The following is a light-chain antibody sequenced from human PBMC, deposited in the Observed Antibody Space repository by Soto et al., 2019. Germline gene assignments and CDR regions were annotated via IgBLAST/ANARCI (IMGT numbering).Light chain of an antibody. CDR1: QSISSY. Sequence: EIVLTQSPATLSLSPGERATLSCRASQSISSYLAWYQQKPGQAPVLLIYDASNRVTGIPARFSGSGSGTDFTLTISSLEPEDFAVYSCQQRSNGLTFGGGTKVEIK. CDR2: DAS. V-gene: IGKV3-11*01. J-gene: IGKJ4*01. CDR3: QQRSNGLT.